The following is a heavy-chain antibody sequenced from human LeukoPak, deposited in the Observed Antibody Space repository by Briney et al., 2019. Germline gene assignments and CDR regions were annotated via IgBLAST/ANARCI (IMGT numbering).Heavy chain of an antibody. CDR1: GGSFSGYY. D-gene: IGHD4-17*01. Sequence: SETLSLTCAVYGGSFSGYYWSWIRQPPGKWLEWIGEINHSGSTNYNPSLKSRVTISVDTSKNQFSLKLSSVTAADTAVYYCARGSGTVTTGINFDYWGQGTLVTVSS. V-gene: IGHV4-34*01. CDR2: INHSGST. J-gene: IGHJ4*02. CDR3: ARGSGTVTTGINFDY.